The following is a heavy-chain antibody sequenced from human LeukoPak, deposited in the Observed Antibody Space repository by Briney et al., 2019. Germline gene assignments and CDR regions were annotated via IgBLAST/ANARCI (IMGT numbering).Heavy chain of an antibody. V-gene: IGHV4-34*01. D-gene: IGHD3-22*01. CDR3: VRETDSSSSAYFDY. J-gene: IGHJ4*02. CDR2: INHSGST. Sequence: PSETLSLTCTVSGGSFIGFHWNWIRQAPGKGLEWIGDINHSGSTNYNPSLTSRVTISVDPSKNQFSLNLSSVTAADTAVYYCVRETDSSSSAYFDYWGQGTLVTVSS. CDR1: GGSFIGFH.